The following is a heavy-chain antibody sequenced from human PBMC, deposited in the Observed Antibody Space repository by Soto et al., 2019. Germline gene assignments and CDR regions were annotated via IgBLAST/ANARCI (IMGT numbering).Heavy chain of an antibody. V-gene: IGHV4-39*01. D-gene: IGHD3-16*01. CDR2: IYYSGST. CDR1: GGSISSSSYY. Sequence: SETLSLTCTVSGGSISSSSYYWGWIRQPPGKGLEWIGSIYYSGSTYYNPSLKSRVTISVDTSKNQFSLKRSSVTAADTAVYYCARDVLGDYWGQGTLVTVSS. J-gene: IGHJ4*02. CDR3: ARDVLGDY.